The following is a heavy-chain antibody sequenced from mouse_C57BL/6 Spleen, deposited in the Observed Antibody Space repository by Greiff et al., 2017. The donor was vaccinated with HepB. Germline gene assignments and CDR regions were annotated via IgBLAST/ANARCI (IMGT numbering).Heavy chain of an antibody. CDR3: ARASRGSSYGDYAMDY. CDR1: GFTFSDYY. Sequence: EVQLVESEGGLVQPGSSMKLSCTASGFTFSDYYMAWVRQVPEKGLEWVANINYDGSSTYYLDSLKSRFIISRDNAKNILYLQMSSLKSEDTATYYCARASRGSSYGDYAMDYWGQGTSVTVSS. D-gene: IGHD1-1*01. V-gene: IGHV5-16*01. J-gene: IGHJ4*01. CDR2: INYDGSST.